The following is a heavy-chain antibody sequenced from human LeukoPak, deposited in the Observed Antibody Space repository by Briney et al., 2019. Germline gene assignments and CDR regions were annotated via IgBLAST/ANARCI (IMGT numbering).Heavy chain of an antibody. Sequence: GGSLRLSCAASGFTFSSYGMHWVRQAPGKGPEWVAFIRYDGSNKYYADSVKGRFTISRDNSKNTLYLQMNSLRAEDTAVYYCAKDRGYSYGRYFDYWGQGTLVTVSS. D-gene: IGHD5-18*01. J-gene: IGHJ4*02. CDR3: AKDRGYSYGRYFDY. CDR2: IRYDGSNK. CDR1: GFTFSSYG. V-gene: IGHV3-30*02.